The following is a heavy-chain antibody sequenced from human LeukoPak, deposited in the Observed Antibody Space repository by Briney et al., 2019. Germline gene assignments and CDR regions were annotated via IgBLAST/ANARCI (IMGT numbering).Heavy chain of an antibody. Sequence: ASVKGSCKASGYTFTGYYMHWVRQAPGQGLEWMGWINPNSGGTNYAQKFQGRVTMTRDTTISTAYMELSRLRSDDTAVYYCVRYGAGYSSHFDYWGQGTLVTVSS. CDR3: VRYGAGYSSHFDY. CDR1: GYTFTGYY. CDR2: INPNSGGT. D-gene: IGHD6-19*01. J-gene: IGHJ4*02. V-gene: IGHV1-2*02.